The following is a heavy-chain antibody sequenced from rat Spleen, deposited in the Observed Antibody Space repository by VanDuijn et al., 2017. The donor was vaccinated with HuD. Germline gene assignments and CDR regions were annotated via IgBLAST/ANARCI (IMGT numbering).Heavy chain of an antibody. V-gene: IGHV5-17*01. CDR1: GFTFSDYT. J-gene: IGHJ2*01. Sequence: EVQLVESGGGLVQPGRSLKLSCSASGFTFSDYTMAWVRQAPKKGLEWVAAIVDDGSNTFYRDSVKGRFTISRDNAKSTLYLQVDSLRSEDTAIYYCARQWDYWGQGVMVTVSS. CDR3: ARQWDY. CDR2: IVDDGSNT.